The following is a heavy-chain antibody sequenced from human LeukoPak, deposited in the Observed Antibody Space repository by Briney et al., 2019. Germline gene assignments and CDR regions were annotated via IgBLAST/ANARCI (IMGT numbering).Heavy chain of an antibody. V-gene: IGHV4-31*03. Sequence: SETLSLTCTVSGGSISSGGYYWSWIRQHPGKGLEWIGYIYYSGSTYYNPSLKSRVTISVDTSKNQFSMNLRSVTAADTAVYYCASSGYYAPHPWGQGTLVIVSS. D-gene: IGHD3-3*01. CDR3: ASSGYYAPHP. J-gene: IGHJ5*02. CDR2: IYYSGST. CDR1: GGSISSGGYY.